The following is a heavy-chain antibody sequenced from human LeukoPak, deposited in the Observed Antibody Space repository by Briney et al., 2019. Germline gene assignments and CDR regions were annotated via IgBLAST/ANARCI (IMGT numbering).Heavy chain of an antibody. Sequence: ASVKVSCKASGYTFTSYGISWVRQAPGQGLEWMGWISAYNGNTNYAQKLQGRVTMTEDTSTDTAYMELSSLRSEDTAVYYCATAGWPAASFDYWGQGTLVTVSS. V-gene: IGHV1-18*01. J-gene: IGHJ4*02. CDR1: GYTFTSYG. CDR2: ISAYNGNT. CDR3: ATAGWPAASFDY. D-gene: IGHD2-2*01.